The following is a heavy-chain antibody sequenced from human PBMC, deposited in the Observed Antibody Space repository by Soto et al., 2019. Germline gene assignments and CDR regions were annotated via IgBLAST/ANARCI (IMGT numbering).Heavy chain of an antibody. CDR1: GGSISSVNHY. J-gene: IGHJ4*02. V-gene: IGHV4-30-4*01. D-gene: IGHD2-8*02. CDR3: AREVAGTGAFVY. CDR2: IFDRGTT. Sequence: QVQLEQSGPGLVKPSQTLSLTCNISGGSISSVNHYWSWIRQSPGEGLEWIGYIFDRGTTHYNPSLKGRVTITGDTSQTQFSLTIHSVTVADTAVYYCAREVAGTGAFVYWGQGTRVTVSS.